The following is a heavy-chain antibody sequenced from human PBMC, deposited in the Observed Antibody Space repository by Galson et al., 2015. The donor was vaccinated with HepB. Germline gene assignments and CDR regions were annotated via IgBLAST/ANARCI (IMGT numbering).Heavy chain of an antibody. J-gene: IGHJ6*03. CDR3: ARDRSDDYGDYWYYYMDV. CDR1: GFTFNNYV. CDR2: ITSGSTYI. D-gene: IGHD4-17*01. Sequence: SLRLSCAASGFTFNNYVMNWVRQAPGKGLEWVSSITSGSTYIYYADSVKGRFTISRDNAKNSLYLQMNSLRAEDTAVYYCARDRSDDYGDYWYYYMDVWGKGTTVTVSS. V-gene: IGHV3-21*01.